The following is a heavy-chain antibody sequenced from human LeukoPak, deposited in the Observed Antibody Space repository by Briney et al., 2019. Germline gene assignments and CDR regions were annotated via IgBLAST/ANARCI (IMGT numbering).Heavy chain of an antibody. CDR1: EFTLSDYY. J-gene: IGHJ4*02. V-gene: IGHV3-11*01. CDR2: ISRSGTTI. CDR3: ARDKYETSGCFDY. Sequence: GGSLRLSCAASEFTLSDYYMSWIRQAPGKGLEWVSYISRSGTTIYYADSVKGRFTISRDNAKNSLYLQMNSLRADDTAVYFCARDKYETSGCFDYWGQGALVTVSS. D-gene: IGHD3-22*01.